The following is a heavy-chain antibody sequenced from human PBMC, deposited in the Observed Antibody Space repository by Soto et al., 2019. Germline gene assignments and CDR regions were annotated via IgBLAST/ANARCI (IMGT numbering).Heavy chain of an antibody. CDR3: ARVVRRRDAFDI. CDR1: GFTFSDYY. V-gene: IGHV3-11*01. Sequence: QVQLVESGGGLVKPGGSLRLSCAASGFTFSDYYMRWSRQAPGKGLEWVSYISSGSTIYYADSLKGRFTISRDNAKNSRYLQMNSLRAEDTAVYYCARVVRRRDAFDIWGQGTMVTVSS. CDR2: ISSGSTI. D-gene: IGHD2-21*01. J-gene: IGHJ3*02.